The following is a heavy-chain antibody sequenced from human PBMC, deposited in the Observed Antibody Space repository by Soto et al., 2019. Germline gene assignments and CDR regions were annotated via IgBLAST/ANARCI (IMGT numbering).Heavy chain of an antibody. D-gene: IGHD6-13*01. J-gene: IGHJ6*02. CDR2: IVPLFRTT. CDR3: ARGGYSSTWSNLLDRSGLDV. Sequence: QVQLVQSGAEAKKPGSSVKVSCKNSGGTFSSYAISWVRQAPGQGLEWMGGIVPLFRTTNYAQKFQGRVTITADTSTYTGDMELSGLRSGDTAVYYCARGGYSSTWSNLLDRSGLDVWGQGTTVTVSS. V-gene: IGHV1-69*06. CDR1: GGTFSSYA.